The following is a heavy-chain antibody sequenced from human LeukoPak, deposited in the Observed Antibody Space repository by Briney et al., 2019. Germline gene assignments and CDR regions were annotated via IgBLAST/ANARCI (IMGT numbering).Heavy chain of an antibody. CDR2: IGTSGSYI. Sequence: PGGSLRLSCVASGFTFSSYSMNWVRQAPGKGLEWVSSIGTSGSYIYYTDSVKGRFTISRDNAKNSLYLQMNSLRAEDTAVYYCAELGITMIGGVWGKGTTVTISS. CDR3: AELGITMIGGV. D-gene: IGHD3-10*02. V-gene: IGHV3-21*01. J-gene: IGHJ6*04. CDR1: GFTFSSYS.